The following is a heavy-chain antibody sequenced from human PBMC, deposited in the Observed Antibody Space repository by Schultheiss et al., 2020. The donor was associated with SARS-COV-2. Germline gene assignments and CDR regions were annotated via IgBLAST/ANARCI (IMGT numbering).Heavy chain of an antibody. V-gene: IGHV4-34*01. CDR1: GGSFSGYY. J-gene: IGHJ4*02. CDR3: ARGWIQLWPIDH. CDR2: INHSGST. D-gene: IGHD5-18*01. Sequence: SETLSLTCAVYGGSFSGYYWSWIRQPPGKGLEWIGEINHSGSTNYNPSLKSRVTISVDTSKNQFSLKLSSVTAADTAVYYCARGWIQLWPIDHWGQGTLVTVSS.